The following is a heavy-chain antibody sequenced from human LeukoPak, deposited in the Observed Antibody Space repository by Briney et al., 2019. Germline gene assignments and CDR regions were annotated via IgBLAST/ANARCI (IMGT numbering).Heavy chain of an antibody. Sequence: SETLSLTCTVSGGSISSYYWSWIRQPPGKGLEWIGYIYYSGSTNYNPSLKSRVTISVDTSKNQFSLKLSSVTAADTAVYYCVRERGRFAFDIWGQGTMVTVSS. CDR1: GGSISSYY. CDR3: VRERGRFAFDI. V-gene: IGHV4-59*01. D-gene: IGHD3-3*01. J-gene: IGHJ3*02. CDR2: IYYSGST.